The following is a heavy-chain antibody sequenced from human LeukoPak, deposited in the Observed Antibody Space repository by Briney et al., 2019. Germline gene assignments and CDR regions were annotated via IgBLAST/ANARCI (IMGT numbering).Heavy chain of an antibody. V-gene: IGHV4-4*07. Sequence: SETLSLTCTVSGGSISSYYWSWIRQPAGKGLERIGRIYTSGSTNYNPSLKSLVTMSVDTSKNQFSLKLSSVTAADTAVYYCARGVITVNTLYNWFDPRGQGTLVTVSS. CDR3: ARGVITVNTLYNWFDP. D-gene: IGHD4-17*01. CDR1: GGSISSYY. CDR2: IYTSGST. J-gene: IGHJ5*02.